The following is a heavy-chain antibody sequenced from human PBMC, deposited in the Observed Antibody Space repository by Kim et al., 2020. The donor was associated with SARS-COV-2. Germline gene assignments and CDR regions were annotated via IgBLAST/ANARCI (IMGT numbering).Heavy chain of an antibody. V-gene: IGHV4-34*01. Sequence: SRKSRVTISVDTSKNQFPLKLSSVTAADTAVYYCASSAANLYYYYYGMDVWGQGTTVTVSS. D-gene: IGHD2-2*01. J-gene: IGHJ6*02. CDR3: ASSAANLYYYYYGMDV.